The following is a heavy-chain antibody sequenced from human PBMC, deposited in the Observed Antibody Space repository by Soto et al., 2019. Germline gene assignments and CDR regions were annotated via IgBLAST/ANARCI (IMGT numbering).Heavy chain of an antibody. D-gene: IGHD2-21*01. CDR3: ARRVLVMNTISERSWLDP. J-gene: IGHJ5*01. V-gene: IGHV4-59*01. CDR1: GDSIRKYN. Sequence: SETLSLTCTVSGDSIRKYNWNWIRQSPGRGLEWIGYIHSSGSTIYNPSFERRVTISVDTAKNQFSLRINSVTAADTAMYFCARRVLVMNTISERSWLDPWGQGTLVTVS. CDR2: IHSSGST.